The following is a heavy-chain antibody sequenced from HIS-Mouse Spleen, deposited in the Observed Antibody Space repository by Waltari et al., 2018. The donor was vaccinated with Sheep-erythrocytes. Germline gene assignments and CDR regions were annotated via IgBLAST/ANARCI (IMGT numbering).Heavy chain of an antibody. CDR1: GFTFSSYS. CDR2: ISSSSSYV. Sequence: EVQLVESGGGLVKPGGSLRLSCAASGFTFSSYSMNWVRRAPGKGVGWVPSISSSSSYVYYAASVKGRFTISRDNAKNSLYLQMNSLRAEDTAVYYCARVASGATFDYWGQGTLVTVSS. J-gene: IGHJ4*02. D-gene: IGHD1-26*01. V-gene: IGHV3-21*01. CDR3: ARVASGATFDY.